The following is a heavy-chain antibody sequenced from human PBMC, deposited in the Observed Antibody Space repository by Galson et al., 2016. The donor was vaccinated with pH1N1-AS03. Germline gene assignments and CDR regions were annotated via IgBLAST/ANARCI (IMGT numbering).Heavy chain of an antibody. CDR3: ARAHYNADYVPDF. D-gene: IGHD4-17*01. Sequence: SVKVSCKASGYSFPTYSFNWVRQAPGQGPEWLGWISAYSGDTHYARKFQGRVTLTTDTSTSTAYMELRSLTSDDTAVYYCARAHYNADYVPDFWGKGTLVTVSS. CDR1: GYSFPTYS. CDR2: ISAYSGDT. J-gene: IGHJ4*02. V-gene: IGHV1-18*04.